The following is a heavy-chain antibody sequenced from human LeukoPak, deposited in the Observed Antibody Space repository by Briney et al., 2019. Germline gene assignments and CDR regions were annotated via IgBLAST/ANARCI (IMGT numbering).Heavy chain of an antibody. V-gene: IGHV3-66*01. CDR2: IFKGGST. CDR3: ARENWGAFDY. CDR1: GITVTDSY. D-gene: IGHD7-27*01. J-gene: IGHJ4*02. Sequence: GGSLRLSCAASGITVTDSYMSWVRLAPERGLEWVSVIFKGGSTYYADSVKGRFTISRDNSKNTLYLQMNSLRAEDTALYYCARENWGAFDYWGQGILVAVSS.